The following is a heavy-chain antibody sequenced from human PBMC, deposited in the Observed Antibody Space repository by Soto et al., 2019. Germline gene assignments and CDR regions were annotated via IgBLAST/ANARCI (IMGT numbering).Heavy chain of an antibody. CDR1: GGSISSNSYF. CDR3: ASRSFSSSFETYGMDV. V-gene: IGHV4-39*01. CDR2: MYYSGGG. Sequence: SETLSLTCTVSGGSISSNSYFWGWIRQPPGKGLEWIGSMYYSGGGNYNPSLKSRVTISVDTSRNQFSLRLISVTAADTGVYYCASRSFSSSFETYGMDVWGQGTKVTVSS. D-gene: IGHD6-13*01. J-gene: IGHJ6*02.